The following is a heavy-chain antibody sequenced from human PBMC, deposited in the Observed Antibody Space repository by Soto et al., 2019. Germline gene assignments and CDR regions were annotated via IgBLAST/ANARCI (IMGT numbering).Heavy chain of an antibody. CDR1: GDSVISNWW. D-gene: IGHD2-21*02. V-gene: IGHV4-4*02. CDR2: MLHSGNT. Sequence: SETLSLTCAVSGDSVISNWWWGWVRQSPGKGVEWIADMLHSGNTNYSPSLESRVTLSVDKSKNQFSLKMNSMTAADTAVYYCARNKTEVTSFVYYYYGMDVWGQGTTVTVSS. CDR3: ARNKTEVTSFVYYYYGMDV. J-gene: IGHJ6*02.